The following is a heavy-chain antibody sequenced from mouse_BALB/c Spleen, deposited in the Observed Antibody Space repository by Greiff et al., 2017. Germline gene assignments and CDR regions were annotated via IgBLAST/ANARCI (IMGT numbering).Heavy chain of an antibody. CDR2: IWSGGST. J-gene: IGHJ4*01. CDR3: ARNRGNYDAMDY. D-gene: IGHD2-1*01. Sequence: VKLMESGPGLVQPSQSLSITCTVSGFSLTSYGVHWVRQSPGKGLEWLGVIWSGGSTDYNAAFISRLSISKDNSKSQVFFKMNSLQANDTAIYYCARNRGNYDAMDYWGQGTSVTVSS. CDR1: GFSLTSYG. V-gene: IGHV2-2*02.